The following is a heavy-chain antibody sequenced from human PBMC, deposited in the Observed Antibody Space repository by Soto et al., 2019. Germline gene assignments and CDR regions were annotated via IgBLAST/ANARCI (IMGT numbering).Heavy chain of an antibody. V-gene: IGHV1-18*01. D-gene: IGHD3-22*01. CDR2: ISAYNGNT. Sequence: GASVKVSCKASGYTFTSYGISWVRQAPGQGLEWMGWISAYNGNTNYAQKLQGRVTMTTDTSTSTAYMELRSLRSDDTAVYYCARDRVYYDSSGYTVDYWGQGTLVTVSS. CDR3: ARDRVYYDSSGYTVDY. CDR1: GYTFTSYG. J-gene: IGHJ4*02.